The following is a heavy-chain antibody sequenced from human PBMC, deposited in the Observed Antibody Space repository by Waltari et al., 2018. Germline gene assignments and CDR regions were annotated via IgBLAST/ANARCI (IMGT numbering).Heavy chain of an antibody. CDR1: GASIEHGLFY. V-gene: IGHV4-61*02. CDR3: ARVTTAYPPGGLYVDS. J-gene: IGHJ4*02. CDR2: TYANGGP. D-gene: IGHD3-9*01. Sequence: QVQLQESGPGLVEPSQTLSLTCTVSGASIEHGLFYWTGIRQPAGKGLEWVGRTYANGGPDYNPSLKSRLTISVQRAKNQFTLHLASVTASDTAVYYCARVTTAYPPGGLYVDSWGQGTQVTVSS.